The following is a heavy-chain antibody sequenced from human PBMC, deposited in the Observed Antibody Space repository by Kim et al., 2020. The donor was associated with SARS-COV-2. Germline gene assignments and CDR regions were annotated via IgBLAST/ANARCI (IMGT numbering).Heavy chain of an antibody. V-gene: IGHV4-39*07. D-gene: IGHD3-22*01. CDR1: GGSISSSSYY. CDR3: ARGYYYDSSGYYRYYYYYGMDV. Sequence: SETLSLICTVSGGSISSSSYYWGWIRQPPGKGLEWIGSIYYSGSTYYNPSLKSRVTISVDTSKNQFSLKLSSVTAADTAVYYCARGYYYDSSGYYRYYYYYGMDVWGQGTTVTVSS. CDR2: IYYSGST. J-gene: IGHJ6*02.